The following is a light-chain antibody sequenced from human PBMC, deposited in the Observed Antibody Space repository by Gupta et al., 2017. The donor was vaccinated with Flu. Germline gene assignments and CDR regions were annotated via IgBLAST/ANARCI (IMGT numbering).Light chain of an antibody. CDR2: CNS. J-gene: IGLJ3*02. V-gene: IGLV1-47*02. Sequence: VTIKSSGRSYNIGTKHVYWYQQTPGQAPELLIYCNSQRPSGIPDRFSGSKSGNSATLTISGVESGDEADYYCETWDDSIDVPVFGGGTKLTVL. CDR1: SYNIGTKH. CDR3: ETWDDSIDVPV.